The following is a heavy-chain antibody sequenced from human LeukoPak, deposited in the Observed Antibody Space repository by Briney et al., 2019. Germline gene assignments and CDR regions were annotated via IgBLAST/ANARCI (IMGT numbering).Heavy chain of an antibody. V-gene: IGHV4-30-4*08. CDR3: ARVNYYGFYMDV. CDR1: GGSISSGDYY. Sequence: PSETLSLTCSVSGGSISSGDYYWSWIRQPPGKGLEWIGYIYCSGSTYYNPSLKSRVTISVDTSKNQFSLKLSSVTAADTAVYYCARVNYYGFYMDVWGKGTTVTISS. CDR2: IYCSGST. D-gene: IGHD3-10*01. J-gene: IGHJ6*03.